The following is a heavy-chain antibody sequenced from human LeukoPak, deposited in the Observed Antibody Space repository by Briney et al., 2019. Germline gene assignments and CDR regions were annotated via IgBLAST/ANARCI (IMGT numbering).Heavy chain of an antibody. J-gene: IGHJ4*02. CDR2: IIPIFGTA. Sequence: EASVKVSCKASGGTFSSYAISWVRQAPGQGLEWMGGIIPIFGTANYAQKFQGRVTITTDESTSTAYMELSSLRSEDTAVYYCASDPMVRGVNSDYWGQGTLVTVSS. D-gene: IGHD3-10*01. V-gene: IGHV1-69*05. CDR3: ASDPMVRGVNSDY. CDR1: GGTFSSYA.